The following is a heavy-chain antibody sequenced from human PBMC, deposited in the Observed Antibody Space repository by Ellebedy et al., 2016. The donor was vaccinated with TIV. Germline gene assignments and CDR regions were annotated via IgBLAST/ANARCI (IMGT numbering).Heavy chain of an antibody. D-gene: IGHD5-18*01. CDR2: ITSSSSYM. CDR3: ARDRYSYGYRGECDY. V-gene: IGHV3-21*04. J-gene: IGHJ4*02. Sequence: GGSLRLXCAASGFSFSSYSMNWVRQAPGKGLEWVSSITSSSSYMYYADSVKGRFTISRDNAKNSLYLQMNSLRAEDTAVYYCARDRYSYGYRGECDYWGQGTLVTVSS. CDR1: GFSFSSYS.